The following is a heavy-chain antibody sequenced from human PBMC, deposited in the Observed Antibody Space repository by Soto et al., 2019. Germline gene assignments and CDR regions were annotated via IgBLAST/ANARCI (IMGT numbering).Heavy chain of an antibody. CDR1: GFTFSSYA. CDR3: AKEGPLLWFGGRGAFDI. D-gene: IGHD3-10*01. CDR2: ISGSGGST. J-gene: IGHJ3*02. V-gene: IGHV3-23*01. Sequence: GGSLRLSCAASGFTFSSYAMSWVRRAPGKGLEWVSAISGSGGSTYYADSVKGRFTISRDNSKNTLYLQMNSLRAEDTAVYYCAKEGPLLWFGGRGAFDIWGQGTMVTVSS.